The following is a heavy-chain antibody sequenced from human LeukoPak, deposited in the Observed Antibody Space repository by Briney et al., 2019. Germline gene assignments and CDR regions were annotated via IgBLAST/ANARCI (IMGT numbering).Heavy chain of an antibody. CDR1: GYTITELS. CDR3: ATDPDYYDRFDAFDI. Sequence: ASVKVSCKVSGYTITELSMHWVRQAPGKGLEWMGGFDPEDGETIYAQKFQGRVTMTEDTSTDTAYMELSSLRSEDTAVYYCATDPDYYDRFDAFDIWGQGTVVTVSS. J-gene: IGHJ3*02. V-gene: IGHV1-24*01. CDR2: FDPEDGET. D-gene: IGHD3-22*01.